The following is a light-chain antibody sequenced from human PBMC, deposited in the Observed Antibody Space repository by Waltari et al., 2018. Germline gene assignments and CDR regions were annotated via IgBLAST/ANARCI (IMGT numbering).Light chain of an antibody. V-gene: IGLV2-14*03. CDR1: NSDIANYDY. Sequence: QSVLTQPAVVTGSPGQSITISCLGSNSDIANYDYVSWYHQHPGTAPKLLIHGVTHRPSGISDRFSGSKSGNTASLTISGLQPEDEADYICSSYTSRSTSFGGGTKLIVL. CDR3: SSYTSRSTS. CDR2: GVT. J-gene: IGLJ2*01.